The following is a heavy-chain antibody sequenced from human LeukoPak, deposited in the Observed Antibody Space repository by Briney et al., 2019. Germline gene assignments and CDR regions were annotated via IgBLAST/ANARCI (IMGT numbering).Heavy chain of an antibody. J-gene: IGHJ4*02. V-gene: IGHV4-61*02. CDR2: IYTSGST. D-gene: IGHD1-26*01. CDR1: GGSISSGSYY. CDR3: ARALSSGRAKYYFDY. Sequence: SETLSLTCTVSGGSISSGSYYWSWIRQPAGKGLEWIGRIYTSGSTNYNPSLKSRVTISVDTSKNQFSLKLSSVTAADTAVYYCARALSSGRAKYYFDYWGQGTLVTVSS.